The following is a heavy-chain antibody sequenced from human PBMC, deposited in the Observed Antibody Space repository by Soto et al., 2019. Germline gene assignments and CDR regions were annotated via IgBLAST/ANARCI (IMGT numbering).Heavy chain of an antibody. V-gene: IGHV4-59*08. CDR2: IYYSGST. J-gene: IGHJ4*02. Sequence: SETLSLTCTVSGGSISSYYWSWIRQPPGKGLEWIGYIYYSGSTNYNPSLKSRVTISVDTSKNQFSLKLSSVTAADTAVYYCARLFACSGGSCYSESFDYWGQGTLVTVSS. CDR3: ARLFACSGGSCYSESFDY. CDR1: GGSISSYY. D-gene: IGHD2-15*01.